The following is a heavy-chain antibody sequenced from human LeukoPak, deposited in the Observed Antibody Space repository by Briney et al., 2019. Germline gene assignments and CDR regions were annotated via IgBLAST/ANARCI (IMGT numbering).Heavy chain of an antibody. Sequence: PGGSLRLSCAASGFTFSSYEMNWVRQAPGKGLEWVSYISSGGSSIYYADSVKGRFTISRDNGKNSLYLQKNSLRADDTAVYYCARVADYGSNSLPLDIWGQGTMVTVSS. CDR1: GFTFSSYE. D-gene: IGHD4-23*01. J-gene: IGHJ3*02. V-gene: IGHV3-48*03. CDR3: ARVADYGSNSLPLDI. CDR2: ISSGGSSI.